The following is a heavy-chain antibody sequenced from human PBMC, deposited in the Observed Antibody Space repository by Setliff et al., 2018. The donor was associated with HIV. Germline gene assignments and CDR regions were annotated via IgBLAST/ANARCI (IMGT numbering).Heavy chain of an antibody. Sequence: SETLSLTCNVSGGSISSYYWSWIRLPPGKELEWIGYIYYSGTADYNPSLKSRATISIDTSNNQFALKLTSMTAADTAVYFCARLKSASGYFGFDSWGQGTLVTVSS. CDR2: IYYSGTA. V-gene: IGHV4-59*08. D-gene: IGHD5-12*01. CDR3: ARLKSASGYFGFDS. CDR1: GGSISSYY. J-gene: IGHJ4*02.